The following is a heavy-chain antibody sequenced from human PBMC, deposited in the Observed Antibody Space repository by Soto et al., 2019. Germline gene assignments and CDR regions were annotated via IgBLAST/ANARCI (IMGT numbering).Heavy chain of an antibody. Sequence: QVHLVQSGAEVKKPGASVKVSCKASGYTFTSYGITWVRQAPGQGLEWMGWISAHNGNTDYAQKLQGRVIVTRDTSTSTAYMEMRSRRSDDTVVYYCARGRYGDYWGQGALVTVSS. D-gene: IGHD1-1*01. J-gene: IGHJ4*02. CDR1: GYTFTSYG. V-gene: IGHV1-18*01. CDR3: ARGRYGDY. CDR2: ISAHNGNT.